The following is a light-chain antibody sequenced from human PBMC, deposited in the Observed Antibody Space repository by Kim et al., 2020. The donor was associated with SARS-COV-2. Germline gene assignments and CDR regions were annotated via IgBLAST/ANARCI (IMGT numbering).Light chain of an antibody. CDR2: EDT. CDR1: ALPNQY. CDR3: QSSDSSDTFWV. Sequence: SYELTQPPSVSVSPGQTARITCSGDALPNQYAFWFQQKPGQAPVLVIHEDTERPSGIPERFSGSTSGTTVTLTISGVQAEDEADYYCQSSDSSDTFWVFGGGTQLTVL. V-gene: IGLV3-25*03. J-gene: IGLJ3*02.